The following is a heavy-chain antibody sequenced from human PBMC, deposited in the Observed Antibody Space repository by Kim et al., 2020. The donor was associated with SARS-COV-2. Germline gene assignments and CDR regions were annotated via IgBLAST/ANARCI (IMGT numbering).Heavy chain of an antibody. CDR2: IYYSGST. V-gene: IGHV4-59*08. Sequence: SETLSLTCTVSGGSISGHYWSWIRKPPGKGLEWIGYIYYSGSTNYNPSLKSRVTISLDTSKNQFSLRLSSVTAADTAVYYCARLTNGFDPWGQGTLVTVS. CDR1: GGSISGHY. CDR3: ARLTNGFDP. J-gene: IGHJ5*02.